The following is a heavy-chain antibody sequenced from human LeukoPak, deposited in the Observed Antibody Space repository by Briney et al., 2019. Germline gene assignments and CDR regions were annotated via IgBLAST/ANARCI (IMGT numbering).Heavy chain of an antibody. CDR3: ARLALGRSGSYHYYYYGMDV. CDR2: IYLRGNT. V-gene: IGHV4-4*02. D-gene: IGHD1-26*01. CDR1: GGSISSSNW. J-gene: IGHJ6*02. Sequence: SETLSLTCAISGGSISSSNWWTWVRQPPGKGLEWVGEIYLRGNTNYNPSLESRVTISVDESKTQLSLRLESVTAADTAVYYCARLALGRSGSYHYYYYGMDVWGQGTTVTVSS.